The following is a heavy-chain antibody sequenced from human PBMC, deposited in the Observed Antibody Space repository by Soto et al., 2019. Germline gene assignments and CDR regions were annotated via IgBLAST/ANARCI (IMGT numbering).Heavy chain of an antibody. J-gene: IGHJ6*02. CDR2: INHSGST. CDR3: ARGAPTYYDFRSGYYYGMDV. Sequence: KSSETLSLTCAVYGGSFSGYYWSWIRQPPGKGLEWIGEINHSGSTNYNPSLKSRVTISVDTSKNQFSLKLSSVTAADTAVYYCARGAPTYYDFRSGYYYGMDVWGQGTTVTVSS. CDR1: GGSFSGYY. D-gene: IGHD3-3*01. V-gene: IGHV4-34*01.